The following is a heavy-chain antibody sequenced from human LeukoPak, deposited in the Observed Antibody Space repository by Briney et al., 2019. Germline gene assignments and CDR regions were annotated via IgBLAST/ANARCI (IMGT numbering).Heavy chain of an antibody. CDR3: AREPPRGRGSYYFDY. Sequence: ASVKVSCKPSGYTFTGYYMHWVRQAPGQGLEWMGWINPNSGATNYAQKFQRRVTVTRDTSINTAYMELSRLRSDDTAVYYCAREPPRGRGSYYFDYWGQGTLVTVSS. D-gene: IGHD3-10*01. CDR1: GYTFTGYY. CDR2: INPNSGAT. J-gene: IGHJ4*02. V-gene: IGHV1-2*02.